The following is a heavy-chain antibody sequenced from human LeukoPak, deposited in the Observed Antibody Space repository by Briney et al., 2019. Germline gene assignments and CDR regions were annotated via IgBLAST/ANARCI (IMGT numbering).Heavy chain of an antibody. CDR1: GFTFDDYA. CDR2: ISWDGGST. J-gene: IGHJ4*02. D-gene: IGHD2-2*01. V-gene: IGHV3-43D*03. CDR3: AKGQYCSSTSCYDYYFDY. Sequence: GGSLRLPCAASGFTFDDYAMHWVRQAPGKGLEWVSLISWDGGSTYYADSVKGRFTISRDNSKNSLYLQMNSLRAEDTALYYCAKGQYCSSTSCYDYYFDYWGQGTLVTVSS.